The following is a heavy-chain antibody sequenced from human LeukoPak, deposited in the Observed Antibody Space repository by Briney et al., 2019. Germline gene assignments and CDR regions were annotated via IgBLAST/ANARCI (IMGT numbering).Heavy chain of an antibody. CDR1: GFTFSSYG. CDR2: ISYDGSNK. CDR3: ARVESLEWLLFY. J-gene: IGHJ4*02. Sequence: GGSLRLSCAASGFTFSSYGMHWVRQAPGKGLEWVAVISYDGSNKYYADSVKGRFTISRDNSKNTLYLQMNSLRAEDTAVYYCARVESLEWLLFYWGQGTLVTVSS. V-gene: IGHV3-30*03. D-gene: IGHD3-3*01.